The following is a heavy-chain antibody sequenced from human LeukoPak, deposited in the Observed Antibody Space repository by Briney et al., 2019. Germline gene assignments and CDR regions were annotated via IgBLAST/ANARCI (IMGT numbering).Heavy chain of an antibody. CDR3: MKEPGTYVLGY. CDR1: GFLVSGFG. D-gene: IGHD3-3*02. Sequence: GRSLRLSCAVSGFLVSGFGIDRGRQAPGKGLEGGAVIWPNGNNKYYADSVKGRFTISRDNSKNTLYLQLPRLRAEDTAVYYCMKEPGTYVLGYWGGGTLVTVSS. V-gene: IGHV3-33*03. CDR2: IWPNGNNK. J-gene: IGHJ4*02.